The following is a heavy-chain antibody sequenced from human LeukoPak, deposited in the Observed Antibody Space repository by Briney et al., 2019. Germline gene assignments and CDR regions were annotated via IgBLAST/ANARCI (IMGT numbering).Heavy chain of an antibody. V-gene: IGHV3-66*01. CDR3: ARRLYGETLYYGMDV. CDR2: IYSGGRT. CDR1: GFTFSSYA. D-gene: IGHD4-17*01. Sequence: GGSLRLSCAASGFTFSSYAMSWVRQAPGKGLEWVSVIYSGGRTYYADSVKGRFTISRDNSKNTLYLQMNSLRAEDTAVYYCARRLYGETLYYGMDVWGQGTTVTVSS. J-gene: IGHJ6*02.